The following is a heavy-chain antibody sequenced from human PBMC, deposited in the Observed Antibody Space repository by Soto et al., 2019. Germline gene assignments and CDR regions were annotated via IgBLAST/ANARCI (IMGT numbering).Heavy chain of an antibody. J-gene: IGHJ6*02. Sequence: GGSLRLSCAASGFTFSSYAMSWVRQAPGKGLEWVSAISGSGGSTYYADSVKGRFTISRDNSKNTLYLQMNSLRAEDTAVYYCAKDSNRYDFWSGYADYYYYGMDVWGQGTTVTVSS. CDR1: GFTFSSYA. CDR2: ISGSGGST. D-gene: IGHD3-3*01. CDR3: AKDSNRYDFWSGYADYYYYGMDV. V-gene: IGHV3-23*01.